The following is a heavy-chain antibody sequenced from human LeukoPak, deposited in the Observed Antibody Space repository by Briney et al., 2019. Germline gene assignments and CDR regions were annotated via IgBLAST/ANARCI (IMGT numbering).Heavy chain of an antibody. CDR2: INGSGRST. Sequence: GSLRLTCAASGFTFSSHAMSWVRQAPGKGLEWVSAINGSGRSTYYADSVKGRVSISRDNSKNTLYLQMNSLRVEDTALYYCARDFWDDFEYFDLWGRGTLVTVSS. D-gene: IGHD3-3*01. CDR1: GFTFSSHA. CDR3: ARDFWDDFEYFDL. V-gene: IGHV3-23*01. J-gene: IGHJ2*01.